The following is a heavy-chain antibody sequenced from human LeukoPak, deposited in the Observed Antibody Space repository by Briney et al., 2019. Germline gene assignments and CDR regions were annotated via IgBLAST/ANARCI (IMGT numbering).Heavy chain of an antibody. D-gene: IGHD4-17*01. V-gene: IGHV1-18*01. Sequence: ASVKVSCKASGYTFTSYGISWVRQDPGQGLEWMGWISAYNGNTNYAQKLQGRVTMTTDTSTSTAYMELRSLRSDDTAVYYCARDKGYGDYDWFDPWGQGTLVTVSS. CDR1: GYTFTSYG. CDR3: ARDKGYGDYDWFDP. J-gene: IGHJ5*02. CDR2: ISAYNGNT.